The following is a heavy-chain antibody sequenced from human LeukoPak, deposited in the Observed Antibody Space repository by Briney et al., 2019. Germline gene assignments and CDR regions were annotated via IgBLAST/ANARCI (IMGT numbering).Heavy chain of an antibody. D-gene: IGHD3-22*01. CDR3: ARMGDYYYDSSGYPYYYYYMDV. Sequence: GGSLRLSCAASGFTFSSYSMNWVRQAPGKGLEWVSSISSSSNYIYYADSVKGRFTISRDNSKNTLYLQMNSLRAEDTAVYYCARMGDYYYDSSGYPYYYYYMDVWGKGTTVTVSS. J-gene: IGHJ6*03. CDR2: ISSSSNYI. CDR1: GFTFSSYS. V-gene: IGHV3-21*01.